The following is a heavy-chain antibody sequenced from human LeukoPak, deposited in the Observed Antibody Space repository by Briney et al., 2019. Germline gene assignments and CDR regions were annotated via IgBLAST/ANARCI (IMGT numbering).Heavy chain of an antibody. V-gene: IGHV3-15*01. CDR2: IKSKTDGGTT. CDR1: GFSFGDYG. Sequence: PGGSLRLSCSGSGFSFGDYGINWVRQAPGKGLEWVGRIKSKTDGGTTDYAAPVKGRFTFSRDDSKNTLYLYINSLKTEDTAVYYCTRVQQYQLSTFNYWGQGTLVTVSS. CDR3: TRVQQYQLSTFNY. D-gene: IGHD2-2*01. J-gene: IGHJ4*02.